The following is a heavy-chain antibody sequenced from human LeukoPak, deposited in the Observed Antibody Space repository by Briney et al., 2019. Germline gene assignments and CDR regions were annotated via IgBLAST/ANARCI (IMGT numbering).Heavy chain of an antibody. D-gene: IGHD6-19*01. CDR1: GCTFSSYA. CDR2: IIPIFGTA. Sequence: SVKVSCTASGCTFSSYAISWVRQAPGQGLEWMGGIIPIFGTANYAQKFQGRVTITADESTSTAYMELSSLRSEDTAVYYCARVARAGEDRGIDYWGQGTLVTVSS. J-gene: IGHJ4*02. V-gene: IGHV1-69*01. CDR3: ARVARAGEDRGIDY.